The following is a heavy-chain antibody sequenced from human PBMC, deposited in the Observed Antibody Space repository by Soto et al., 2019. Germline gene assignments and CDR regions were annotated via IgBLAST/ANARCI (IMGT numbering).Heavy chain of an antibody. D-gene: IGHD3-16*01. CDR3: ERSRNFDYAFY. CDR2: IYYSGST. J-gene: IGHJ4*02. Sequence: SETLSLTCTVSGGSINSFFWSWIRQSPGKGLEYIGYIYYSGSTTYNPSLKSRVTISVDTYKNQFSLKLSSVTAADTAVYYCERSRNFDYAFYWGQGTLVTVSS. V-gene: IGHV4-59*01. CDR1: GGSINSFF.